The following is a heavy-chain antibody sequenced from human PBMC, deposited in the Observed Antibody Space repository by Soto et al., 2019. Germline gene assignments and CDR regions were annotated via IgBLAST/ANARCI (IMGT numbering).Heavy chain of an antibody. CDR2: IYWDDND. D-gene: IGHD1-26*01. V-gene: IGHV2-5*02. J-gene: IGHJ5*02. CDR3: AQSRSISPCWFHP. CDR1: GFSLTTTGLG. Sequence: QITLKESGPTLVKRTQTLTLTCTFSGFSLTTTGLGVAWIRQPPGKALEWLALIYWDDNDRYSASLRSRLTITKDTSKNQVVLTLTDVDPADTATYYCAQSRSISPCWFHPWGQGTLVTVSS.